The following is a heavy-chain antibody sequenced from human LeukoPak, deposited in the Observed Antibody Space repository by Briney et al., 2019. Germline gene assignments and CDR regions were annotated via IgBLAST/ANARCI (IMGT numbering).Heavy chain of an antibody. CDR3: AKPAWYSMGWFDP. CDR2: IRYDGSNK. J-gene: IGHJ5*02. Sequence: GGSLRLSCAASGFTFSSYGMHWVRQAPGKGLEWVAFIRYDGSNKYYADSVKGRFTISRDNSKNTLYLQMNSLRAEDTAVYYCAKPAWYSMGWFDPWGQGTLVTVSS. D-gene: IGHD6-13*01. V-gene: IGHV3-30*02. CDR1: GFTFSSYG.